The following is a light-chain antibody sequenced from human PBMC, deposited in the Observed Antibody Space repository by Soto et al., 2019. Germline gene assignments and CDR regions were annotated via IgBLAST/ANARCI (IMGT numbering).Light chain of an antibody. Sequence: QTVVTQEPSFSVSPGGTVTLTCGLSSGLVSSSNYPSWYQQTPGQSPRTLIYSTNTRSSGVPDRFSGSILGNKAALTITGAQADDESDYYCVLYMGSGIWVFGGGTKLTVL. CDR2: STN. CDR1: SGLVSSSNY. CDR3: VLYMGSGIWV. J-gene: IGLJ2*01. V-gene: IGLV8-61*01.